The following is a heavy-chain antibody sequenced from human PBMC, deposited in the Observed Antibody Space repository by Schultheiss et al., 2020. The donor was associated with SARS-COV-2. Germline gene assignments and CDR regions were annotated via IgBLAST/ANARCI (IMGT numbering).Heavy chain of an antibody. J-gene: IGHJ5*02. CDR1: GFTLSHYW. CDR3: ARVNHRGGNWFDP. Sequence: GESLKISCAASGFTLSHYWMSWVRQAPGKGLEWVANIKQDGSENYYVDSVKGRFTISRDNAKSSLYLQMDSLRAEDTALYYCARVNHRGGNWFDPWGQGTLVTVSS. V-gene: IGHV3-7*01. CDR2: IKQDGSEN. D-gene: IGHD3-10*01.